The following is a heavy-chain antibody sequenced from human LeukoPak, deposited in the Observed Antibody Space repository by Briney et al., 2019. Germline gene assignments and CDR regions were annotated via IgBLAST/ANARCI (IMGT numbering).Heavy chain of an antibody. CDR3: ARGTYYYDSSAYYSEYFQH. Sequence: PGGSLRLSCAASGFTFSSYWMHWVRQAPGKGLVWVSRINSDGSSTSYADSVKGRFTISRDNAKNTLYLQMHSLTAEDTAVYYCARGTYYYDSSAYYSEYFQHWGQGTLVTVSS. CDR1: GFTFSSYW. V-gene: IGHV3-74*01. CDR2: INSDGSST. D-gene: IGHD3-22*01. J-gene: IGHJ1*01.